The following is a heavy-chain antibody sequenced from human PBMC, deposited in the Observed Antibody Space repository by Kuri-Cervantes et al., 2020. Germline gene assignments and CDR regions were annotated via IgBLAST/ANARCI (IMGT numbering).Heavy chain of an antibody. D-gene: IGHD6-19*01. Sequence: GGSLRLSCAASGFTVSSNYMSWVRQAPGKGLEWVSVIYSGGSTYYADSVKGRFTISRDNSKNTLYLQMNSLRAEDTAVYYCARDHGGIAVAGHLGYWGQGTLVTVSS. J-gene: IGHJ4*02. CDR3: ARDHGGIAVAGHLGY. V-gene: IGHV3-66*02. CDR2: IYSGGST. CDR1: GFTVSSNY.